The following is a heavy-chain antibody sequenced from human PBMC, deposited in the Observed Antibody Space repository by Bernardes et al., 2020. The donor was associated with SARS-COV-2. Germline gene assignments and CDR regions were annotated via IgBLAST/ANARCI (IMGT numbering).Heavy chain of an antibody. V-gene: IGHV4-31*03. CDR2: IYYSGST. J-gene: IGHJ5*02. CDR3: ARAGRITIFGVVGWFDP. CDR1: GGSISSGGYY. D-gene: IGHD3-3*01. Sequence: SETLSLTCTVSGGSISSGGYYWSWIRQHPGKGLEWIGYIYYSGSTYYNPSLKSRVTISVDTSKNQFSLKLSSVTAADTAVYYCARAGRITIFGVVGWFDPWGQGTLVTVSS.